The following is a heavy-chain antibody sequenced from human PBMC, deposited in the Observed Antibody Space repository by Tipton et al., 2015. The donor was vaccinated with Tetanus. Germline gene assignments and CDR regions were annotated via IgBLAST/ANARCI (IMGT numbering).Heavy chain of an antibody. CDR3: ARGIYCGTTSCSLGSPFDM. Sequence: SLRLSCAASGFTFNSYAMHWVRQAPGKGLEWVAVISHDGNSKYYVDSLKGRFTISRDISKNTLYLQMNSLRPEDTALYYCARGIYCGTTSCSLGSPFDMWGPGTMVTVSS. CDR2: ISHDGNSK. D-gene: IGHD2-2*01. J-gene: IGHJ3*02. V-gene: IGHV3-30-3*01. CDR1: GFTFNSYA.